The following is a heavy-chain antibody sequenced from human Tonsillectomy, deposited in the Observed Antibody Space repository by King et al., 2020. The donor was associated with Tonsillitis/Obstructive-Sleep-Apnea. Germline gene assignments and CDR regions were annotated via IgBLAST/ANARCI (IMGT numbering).Heavy chain of an antibody. D-gene: IGHD3-3*01. CDR3: ARERYSIFGVVNDS. CDR1: GGSIDRGNYH. J-gene: IGHJ4*02. CDR2: VFYTGTT. Sequence: QLQESGPGLVKPSETLSLTCSVSGGSIDRGNYHWGWIRQPPGKGLQWIGRVFYTGTTYYNPSHKSRVSLSVDTSKSQLSFKLSSVTAADTAVYYCARERYSIFGVVNDSWGQGTQVTVSS. V-gene: IGHV4-39*07.